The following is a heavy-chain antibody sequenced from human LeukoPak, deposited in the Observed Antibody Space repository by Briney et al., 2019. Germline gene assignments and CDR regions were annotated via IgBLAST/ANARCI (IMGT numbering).Heavy chain of an antibody. J-gene: IGHJ4*02. CDR2: INHSGST. D-gene: IGHD2-2*01. V-gene: IGHV4-34*01. Sequence: PSETLSLTCAVYGGSFSGYYWSWIRQPPGKGLEWIGEINHSGSTNYNPSLKSRVTISVDTSKNQFSLKLSSVTAADTAVYYCARGGIPAAMGVDYWGQATLVTVSS. CDR1: GGSFSGYY. CDR3: ARGGIPAAMGVDY.